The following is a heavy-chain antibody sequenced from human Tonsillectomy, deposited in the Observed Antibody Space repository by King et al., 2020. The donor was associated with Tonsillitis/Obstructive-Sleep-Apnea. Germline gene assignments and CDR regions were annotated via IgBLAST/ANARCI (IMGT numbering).Heavy chain of an antibody. CDR2: IGTSGSPI. Sequence: VQLVESGGGLVKPGGSLRLSCAASGFSFSDYYMTWIRQSPGKGLEWISYIGTSGSPIYYADSVKGRFTISRDNAKSSLYLQMNSLRAEDTAVYYCAGGYSGNYGSNFDYGGQGTLVTVSS. V-gene: IGHV3-11*01. CDR1: GFSFSDYY. CDR3: AGGYSGNYGSNFDY. D-gene: IGHD1-26*01. J-gene: IGHJ4*02.